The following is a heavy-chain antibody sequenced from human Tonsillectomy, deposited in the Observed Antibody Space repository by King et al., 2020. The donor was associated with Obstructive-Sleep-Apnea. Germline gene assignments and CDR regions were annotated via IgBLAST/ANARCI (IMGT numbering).Heavy chain of an antibody. CDR3: ARVVSYRAVAY. CDR2: INHSGST. CDR1: GGSFSGYY. J-gene: IGHJ4*02. V-gene: IGHV4-34*01. Sequence: VQLQQWGAGLLKPSETLSLTCAVYGGSFSGYYWSWIRQPPGKGLEWIGEINHSGSTNYNPSLKSRVTISVDTSKNQFSLKLSSVTAAVTAVYYCARVVSYRAVAYWGQGTLVTVSS. D-gene: IGHD6-19*01.